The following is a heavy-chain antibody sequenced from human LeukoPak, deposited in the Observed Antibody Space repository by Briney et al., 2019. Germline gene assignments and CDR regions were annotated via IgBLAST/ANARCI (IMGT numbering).Heavy chain of an antibody. Sequence: GASVKVSCKASGYTFTSYAISWVRQAPGQGLEWMGGIIPIFGTANYAQKFQGRVTITADESTSTAYMELSSLRSEDTAVYYCARAYSSGWYNHFDYWGQGTLVTVSS. V-gene: IGHV1-69*13. CDR3: ARAYSSGWYNHFDY. D-gene: IGHD6-19*01. J-gene: IGHJ4*02. CDR2: IIPIFGTA. CDR1: GYTFTSYA.